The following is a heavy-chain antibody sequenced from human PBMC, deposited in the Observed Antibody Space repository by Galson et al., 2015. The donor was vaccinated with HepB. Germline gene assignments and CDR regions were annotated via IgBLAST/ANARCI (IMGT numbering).Heavy chain of an antibody. CDR3: ATLRPVTRTPSDAFDI. CDR1: GFTFSSYA. CDR2: ISGSGGST. J-gene: IGHJ3*02. V-gene: IGHV3-23*01. D-gene: IGHD4-17*01. Sequence: SLRLSCAASGFTFSSYAMSWVRQAPGKGLEWVSAISGSGGSTYYADSVKGRFTISRDNSKNTLYLQMNSLRAEDTAVYYCATLRPVTRTPSDAFDIWGQGTMVTVSS.